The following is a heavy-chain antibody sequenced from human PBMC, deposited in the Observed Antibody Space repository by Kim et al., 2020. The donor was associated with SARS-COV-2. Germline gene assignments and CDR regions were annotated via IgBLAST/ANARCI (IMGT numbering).Heavy chain of an antibody. J-gene: IGHJ3*02. CDR3: ARFGGFGELLYHDAFDI. D-gene: IGHD3-10*01. V-gene: IGHV4-61*01. CDR2: IYYSGST. Sequence: SETLSPTCTVSGGSVSSGSYYWSWIRQPPGKGLEWIGYIYYSGSTNYNPSLKSRVTISVDTSKNQFSLKLSSVTAADTAVYYCARFGGFGELLYHDAFDIWGQGTMVTVSS. CDR1: GGSVSSGSYY.